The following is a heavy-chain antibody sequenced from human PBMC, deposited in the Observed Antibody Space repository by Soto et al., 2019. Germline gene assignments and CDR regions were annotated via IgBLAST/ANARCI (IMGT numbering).Heavy chain of an antibody. Sequence: SETLSLTCPVTGYSINSRSYYWGWLRQPPGKGLEWIGSIYYSGRTYNNPSLRSRVSMSLDTSKDQFSLKLKSVPAADTALYFCARQRTSVVTQAYFDVWGPGSLVTVS. CDR1: GYSINSRSYY. J-gene: IGHJ4*02. CDR2: IYYSGRT. D-gene: IGHD2-21*02. CDR3: ARQRTSVVTQAYFDV. V-gene: IGHV4-39*01.